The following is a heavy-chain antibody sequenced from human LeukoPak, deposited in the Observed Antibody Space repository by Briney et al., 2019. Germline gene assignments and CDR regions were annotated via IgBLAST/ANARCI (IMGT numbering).Heavy chain of an antibody. J-gene: IGHJ4*02. V-gene: IGHV3-30*18. CDR1: GFTFSSYG. CDR3: AKDLDIGTDGYNPTPGY. Sequence: GGSLRLSCAASGFTFSSYGMHWVRQAPGKGLEWVAVISYDGSNKYYADSVKGRFTISRDNSKNTLYLQMNSLRAEDTAVYYCAKDLDIGTDGYNPTPGYWGQGTLVTVSS. D-gene: IGHD5-24*01. CDR2: ISYDGSNK.